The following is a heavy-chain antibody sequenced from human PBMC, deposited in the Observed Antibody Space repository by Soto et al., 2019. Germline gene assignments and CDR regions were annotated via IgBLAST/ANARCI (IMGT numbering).Heavy chain of an antibody. D-gene: IGHD6-6*01. CDR1: GYSFTSYW. V-gene: IGHV5-51*01. Sequence: KISCKGSGYSFTSYWIGWVRQMPGEGLEWMGIIYPGDSDTRYSPSFQGQVTISADKSISTAYLQWSSLKASDTAMYYCARYSIATSLAYYYGMDVWGQGTTVTVSS. J-gene: IGHJ6*02. CDR2: IYPGDSDT. CDR3: ARYSIATSLAYYYGMDV.